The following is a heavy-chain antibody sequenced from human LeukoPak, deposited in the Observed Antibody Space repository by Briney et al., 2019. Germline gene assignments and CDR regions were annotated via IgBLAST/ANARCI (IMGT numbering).Heavy chain of an antibody. D-gene: IGHD3-22*01. CDR2: ISYDGSSK. CDR3: AKDGHYDSSGYYGVFDY. Sequence: PGGSLRLSCAASGFTFSSYGMHWVRQAPGKGLEWVAVISYDGSSKYYADSVKGRFTISRDNSKNTLYLQMNSLRAEDTAVYYCAKDGHYDSSGYYGVFDYWGQGTLVTVSS. V-gene: IGHV3-30*18. CDR1: GFTFSSYG. J-gene: IGHJ4*02.